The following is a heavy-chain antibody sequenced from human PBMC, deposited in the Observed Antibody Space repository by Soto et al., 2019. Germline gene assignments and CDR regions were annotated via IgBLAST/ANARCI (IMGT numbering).Heavy chain of an antibody. CDR1: GGSISSSSYY. CDR3: ARHWRKDYYYYGMDV. D-gene: IGHD2-15*01. CDR2: IYYSGST. J-gene: IGHJ6*02. Sequence: TSETLSLTCTVSGGSISSSSYYWGWIRQPPGKGLEWIGSIYYSGSTYYNPSLKSRVTISVDTSKNQFSLKLSSVTAADTAVYYCARHWRKDYYYYGMDVWGQGTTVT. V-gene: IGHV4-39*01.